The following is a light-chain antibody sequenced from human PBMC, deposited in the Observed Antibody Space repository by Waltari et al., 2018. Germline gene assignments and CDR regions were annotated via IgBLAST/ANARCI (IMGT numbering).Light chain of an antibody. Sequence: DVHVAQSPSSLSASVRDRVSITCQASQNLHICLNWYQQTPGKAPKLLISDASSSGTGVPTRFSASGSGRHFTLTITNLQPDDIATYYCHQYDDPPPAFGGGTKVEIK. CDR1: QNLHIC. J-gene: IGKJ4*01. CDR2: DAS. V-gene: IGKV1-33*01. CDR3: HQYDDPPPA.